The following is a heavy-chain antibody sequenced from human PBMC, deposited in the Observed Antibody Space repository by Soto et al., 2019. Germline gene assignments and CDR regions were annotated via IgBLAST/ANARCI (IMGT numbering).Heavy chain of an antibody. CDR2: VSANNGHT. Sequence: XSVKVSWKASGFTFSNYGLSWVRQAPGQGLEWMGWVSANNGHTNYAQNLQGRVSMTTDTSTSTAYMELRGLRFDDTAVYYCARDVESVTAKHFFYYYAMDVWGQGTTVTVSS. CDR1: GFTFSNYG. CDR3: ARDVESVTAKHFFYYYAMDV. V-gene: IGHV1-18*01. D-gene: IGHD2-8*01. J-gene: IGHJ6*02.